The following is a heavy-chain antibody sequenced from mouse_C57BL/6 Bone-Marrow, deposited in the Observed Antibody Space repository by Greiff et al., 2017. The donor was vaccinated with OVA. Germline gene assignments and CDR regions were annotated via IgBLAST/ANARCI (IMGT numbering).Heavy chain of an antibody. CDR2: INPSSGYT. V-gene: IGHV1-4*01. CDR3: ARGYYGSSYWYCDV. J-gene: IGHJ1*03. D-gene: IGHD1-1*01. CDR1: GYTFTSYT. Sequence: VQLQQSGAELARPGASVKMSCKASGYTFTSYTMHWVKQRPGQGLEWIGYINPSSGYTKYNQKFKDKATLTADKSSSTAYMQLSSLTSEDSAVYYCARGYYGSSYWYCDVWGTGTTVTVSS.